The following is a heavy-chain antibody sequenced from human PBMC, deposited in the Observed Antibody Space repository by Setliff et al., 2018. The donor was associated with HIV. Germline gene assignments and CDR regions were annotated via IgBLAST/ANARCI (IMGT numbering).Heavy chain of an antibody. V-gene: IGHV3-74*01. Sequence: GGSLRLSCAASGFTFSSYWMHWVRQAPGKGLVWVSRMNSDGSSTSYADSVKGRFTISRDNAKNTLYLQMNSLRAEDTAVYYCASARIPTGGTSTAFDFWGQGTLVTVSS. J-gene: IGHJ4*02. D-gene: IGHD1-1*01. CDR2: MNSDGSST. CDR1: GFTFSSYW. CDR3: ASARIPTGGTSTAFDF.